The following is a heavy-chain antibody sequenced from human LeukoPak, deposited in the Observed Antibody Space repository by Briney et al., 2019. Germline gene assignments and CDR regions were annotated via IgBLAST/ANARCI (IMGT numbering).Heavy chain of an antibody. V-gene: IGHV1-2*02. Sequence: GASVKVSCKASGYTFTGYYMHWVRQAPGQGLEWMGWINPNSGGTNYAQKFQGRVTMTRDTSISTAYMELSRLRSDDTAVYYCARDSRTPYSGSYVDYWGQGTLVTVSS. D-gene: IGHD1-26*01. CDR1: GYTFTGYY. CDR3: ARDSRTPYSGSYVDY. J-gene: IGHJ4*02. CDR2: INPNSGGT.